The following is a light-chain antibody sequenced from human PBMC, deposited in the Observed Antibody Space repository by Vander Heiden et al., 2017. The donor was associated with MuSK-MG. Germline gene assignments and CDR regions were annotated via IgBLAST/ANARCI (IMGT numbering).Light chain of an antibody. CDR3: QQDNSYPWT. CDR2: GAS. CDR1: QSISSW. V-gene: IGKV1-5*01. J-gene: IGKJ1*01. Sequence: DIQMTQSPSTLSASVGDRVTITCRASQSISSWLAWYQQKPGKAPKLLIYGASSLESGVPSRFSGSGSGTEFTLTISSLQPDEFTTYYCQQDNSYPWTFGQWTKVEIK.